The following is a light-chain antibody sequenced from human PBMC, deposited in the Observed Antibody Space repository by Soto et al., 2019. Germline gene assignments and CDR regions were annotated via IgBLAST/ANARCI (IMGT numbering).Light chain of an antibody. CDR1: QDITNS. Sequence: DIQMTQSPSSLSASVGDRVTITCQASQDITNSLNWYQQRPGKAPKLLISDASNLETGVPSRFSGNGSGTDFAFTISRLQPEDIATYYCQQYDSLSLAFGGGTKVDIK. CDR2: DAS. CDR3: QQYDSLSLA. V-gene: IGKV1-33*01. J-gene: IGKJ4*01.